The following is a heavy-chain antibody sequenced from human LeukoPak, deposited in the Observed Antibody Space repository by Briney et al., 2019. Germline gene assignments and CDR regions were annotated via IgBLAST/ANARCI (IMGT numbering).Heavy chain of an antibody. CDR3: ARGFSSVTTVFDY. D-gene: IGHD4-17*01. CDR2: ISYDGSDK. CDR1: GFTFSIYA. J-gene: IGHJ4*02. V-gene: IGHV3-30*14. Sequence: GGSLRLSCAASGFTFSIYAMHWVRQAPGKGLEWVAVISYDGSDKYYADSVKGRFTISRDNSKNTLFLQMGSLRAEDMAVYYCARGFSSVTTVFDYWGQGTLVTVSS.